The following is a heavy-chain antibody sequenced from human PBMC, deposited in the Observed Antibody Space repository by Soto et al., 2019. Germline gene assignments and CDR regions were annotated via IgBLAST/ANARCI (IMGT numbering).Heavy chain of an antibody. V-gene: IGHV4-31*03. CDR2: IYYSGST. CDR3: ARGQRFSDWFDP. CDR1: GGSISSGGYY. D-gene: IGHD3-3*01. J-gene: IGHJ5*02. Sequence: PSETLSLTCTVSGGSISSGGYYWSWIRQHPGKGLEWIGYIYYSGSTYYNPSLKSRVTISVDTSMNHFSLRLSSVTAADTAVYYCARGQRFSDWFDPWGQGTLVTVSS.